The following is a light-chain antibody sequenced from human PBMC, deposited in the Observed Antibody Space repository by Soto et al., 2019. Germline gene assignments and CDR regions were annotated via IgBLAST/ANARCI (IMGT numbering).Light chain of an antibody. V-gene: IGLV2-14*01. CDR2: EVS. CDR3: SSYTNSSNRL. CDR1: SSDVGIYNY. Sequence: QSVLTQPASVSGSPGQSIAISCTGSSSDVGIYNYVSWYQQHPGKVPKLIIYEVSNRPSGVSNRFSGSKSGNTASLTISGLQAEDEADYYCSSYTNSSNRLFGSGTKVT. J-gene: IGLJ1*01.